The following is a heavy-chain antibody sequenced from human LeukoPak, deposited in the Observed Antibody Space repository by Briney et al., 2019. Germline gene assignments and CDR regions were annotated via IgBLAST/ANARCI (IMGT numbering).Heavy chain of an antibody. D-gene: IGHD3-10*01. CDR1: GGSHNKYDYY. V-gene: IGHV4-30-4*01. J-gene: IGHJ4*02. CDR2: IYYSENT. CDR3: ARTYGSGTDPRSFDY. Sequence: PPQTLSLTCLVCGGSHNKYDYYWSWIPDPTGKGLEWVRYIYYSENTYYNPSLKSLVIISVDSTKTQFSLKLSSVTAADTAVYYCARTYGSGTDPRSFDYWGQGTLVTASS.